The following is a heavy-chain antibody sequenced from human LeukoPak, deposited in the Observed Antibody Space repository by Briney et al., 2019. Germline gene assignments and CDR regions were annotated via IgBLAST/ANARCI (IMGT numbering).Heavy chain of an antibody. D-gene: IGHD2-21*02. V-gene: IGHV3-64*01. CDR2: ISSNGGST. CDR1: GFTFSSYA. Sequence: GGSLRLSCAASGFTFSSYAMHWVRQAPGKGLEYVSAISSNGGSTYYANSVKGGFTISRDNSKNTLYLQMGSLRAEDMAVYYCARGAAYCGGDCYQTYYFDYWGQGTLVTVSS. J-gene: IGHJ4*02. CDR3: ARGAAYCGGDCYQTYYFDY.